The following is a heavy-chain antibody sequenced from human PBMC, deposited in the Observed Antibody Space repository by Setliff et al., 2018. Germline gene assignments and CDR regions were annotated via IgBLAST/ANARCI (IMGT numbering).Heavy chain of an antibody. CDR3: AKDGSGSYDYLDY. D-gene: IGHD6-13*01. CDR2: ISGSGGST. V-gene: IGHV3-23*01. Sequence: LGGSLRLSCAASGFTFSSYAMTWVRQAPGKGLEWVSVISGSGGSTYYADSVKGRFTISRDNSKNTLYLQMNSLRAEDTAVYYCAKDGSGSYDYLDYWGQGTLVTVSS. J-gene: IGHJ4*02. CDR1: GFTFSSYA.